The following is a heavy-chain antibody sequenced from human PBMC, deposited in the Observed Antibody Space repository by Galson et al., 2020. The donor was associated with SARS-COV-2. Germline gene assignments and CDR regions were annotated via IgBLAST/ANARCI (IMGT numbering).Heavy chain of an antibody. D-gene: IGHD3-9*01. CDR1: GYSISSGYY. V-gene: IGHV4-38-2*02. J-gene: IGHJ4*02. Sequence: SETLSLTCTVSGYSISSGYYWGWIRQPPGKGLEWIGSIYHSGSTYYNPSLKSRVTISVDTSKNQFSLKLSSVTAADTAVYYCARDQVDETYYDILTGYYSVSFDYWGQGTLVTVSS. CDR3: ARDQVDETYYDILTGYYSVSFDY. CDR2: IYHSGST.